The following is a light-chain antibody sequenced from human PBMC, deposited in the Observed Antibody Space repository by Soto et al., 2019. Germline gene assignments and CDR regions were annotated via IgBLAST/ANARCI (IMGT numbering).Light chain of an antibody. V-gene: IGLV3-21*02. CDR1: NIGSDS. J-gene: IGLJ1*01. CDR2: DDS. CDR3: QVWDGSSDHYV. Sequence: SYDPTLPPSVAVAPGQTARITCGGDNIGSDSVHWYQQKPGQAPLLVVYDDSDRPSGIPERFSGFSYGNTAALTISRVEAGDEADYYCQVWDGSSDHYVFGTGTKVTV.